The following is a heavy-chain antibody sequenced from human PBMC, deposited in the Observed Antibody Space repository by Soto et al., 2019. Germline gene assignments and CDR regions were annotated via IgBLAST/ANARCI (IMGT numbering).Heavy chain of an antibody. J-gene: IGHJ4*02. CDR2: IKYSGNT. V-gene: IGHV4-39*01. CDR1: GGSISSSSHY. CDR3: ARHGITGRYYDAFDY. D-gene: IGHD1-26*01. Sequence: SETLSLTCTVSGGSISSSSHYWGWVRQPPGKGLEWIASIKYSGNTYYNPSLKSRVTISVDTSENQFSLKLNSVTAADTAVYYCARHGITGRYYDAFDYWGQGTLVTVSS.